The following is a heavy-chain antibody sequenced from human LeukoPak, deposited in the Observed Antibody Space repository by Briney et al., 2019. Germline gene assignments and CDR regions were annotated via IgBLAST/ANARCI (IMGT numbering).Heavy chain of an antibody. J-gene: IGHJ4*02. CDR1: GFTFSSYA. V-gene: IGHV3-23*01. CDR2: ISGSGGYT. D-gene: IGHD1-26*01. Sequence: GGSLRLSCAASGFTFSSYAMTWVRQAPGKGLEWVSGISGSGGYTYYADSVKGRFTMSRDNSKSTLYLQMNSLRAEDTAVYYCATHKRRPRERWEPTGDYFDYWGQGTLVTVSS. CDR3: ATHKRRPRERWEPTGDYFDY.